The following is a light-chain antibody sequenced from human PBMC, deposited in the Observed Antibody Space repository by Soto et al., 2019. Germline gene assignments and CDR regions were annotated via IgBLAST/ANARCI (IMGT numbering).Light chain of an antibody. CDR1: TSDIGSNT. CDR3: AAWDDSLNGRV. Sequence: QSVLTQPPSASGTPGQKVTISCSGATSDIGSNTIHWYRHLPGTAPKLLIYYDNLRPSGVPDRISGSKSGTSASLAISGLQSDDEADYYCAAWDDSLNGRVFGTGTKVTVL. V-gene: IGLV1-44*01. CDR2: YDN. J-gene: IGLJ1*01.